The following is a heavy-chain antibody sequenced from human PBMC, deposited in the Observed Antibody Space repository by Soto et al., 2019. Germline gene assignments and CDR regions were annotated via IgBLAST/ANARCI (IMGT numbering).Heavy chain of an antibody. V-gene: IGHV3-23*01. CDR2: ISASGGST. D-gene: IGHD3-10*01. J-gene: IGHJ4*02. Sequence: GGSLRLSCAASGFTFSSYAMIWVRQAPGKGLEWVSSISASGGSTYYADSVKGRFTISRDNSKNTLYLQMNSLRAEDTAVYYCAKDYLPYYGSPALLDYWGQGTLVTVSS. CDR1: GFTFSSYA. CDR3: AKDYLPYYGSPALLDY.